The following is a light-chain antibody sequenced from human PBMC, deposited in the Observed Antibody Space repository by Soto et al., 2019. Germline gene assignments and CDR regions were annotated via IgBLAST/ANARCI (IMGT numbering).Light chain of an antibody. CDR1: QSISSY. Sequence: DIHMTQSPSSLSASLGDRVTITFRASQSISSYLNWYQQKPGKAPKLLIYAASSLQSGVPSRFSGSGSGTDFTLTISSLQPEDFATYYCQQSYSTPSITFGQGTRLEI. V-gene: IGKV1-39*01. CDR3: QQSYSTPSIT. J-gene: IGKJ5*01. CDR2: AAS.